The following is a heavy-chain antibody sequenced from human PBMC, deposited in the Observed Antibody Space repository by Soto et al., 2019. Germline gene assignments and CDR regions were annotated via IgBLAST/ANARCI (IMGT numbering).Heavy chain of an antibody. J-gene: IGHJ5*01. Sequence: PGGSLRLSCTASGFTLGVYAMSWFRQAPGKGLEWVSFIRSKAYGGTTYYAEAVKGRFTISRDNSKYTLYLQMNSLTAEDTAVYACVKGGWLDFWGQGTLVTVSS. CDR1: GFTLGVYA. V-gene: IGHV3-49*03. CDR2: IRSKAYGGTT. D-gene: IGHD3-16*01. CDR3: VKGGWLDF.